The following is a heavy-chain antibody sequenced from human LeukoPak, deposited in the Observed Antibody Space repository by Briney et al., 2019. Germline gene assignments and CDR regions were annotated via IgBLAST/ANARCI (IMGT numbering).Heavy chain of an antibody. D-gene: IGHD5-12*01. CDR1: GFTFSSYS. CDR3: ARDRGKSGYSGSPVWFDP. Sequence: GGSLRLSCAASGFTFSSYSMNWVRQAPGKGLEWVSSISSSSSYIYYAGSVKGRFTISRDNAKNSLYLQMNSLRAEDTAVYYCARDRGKSGYSGSPVWFDPWGQGTLVTVSS. V-gene: IGHV3-21*01. J-gene: IGHJ5*02. CDR2: ISSSSSYI.